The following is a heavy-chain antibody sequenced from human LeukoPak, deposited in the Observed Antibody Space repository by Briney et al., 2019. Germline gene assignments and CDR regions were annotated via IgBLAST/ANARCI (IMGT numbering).Heavy chain of an antibody. D-gene: IGHD6-6*01. CDR1: GESFSGYY. V-gene: IGHV4-34*01. J-gene: IGHJ6*03. CDR2: INHSGST. Sequence: SETLSLTCAVYGESFSGYYWSWIRQPPGKGLEWIGEINHSGSTNYNPSLKSPVTMSVDTPKNQFSLKLTSVTAADTAVYYCARQSIAARGYYYYMDVWGKGTTVTVSS. CDR3: ARQSIAARGYYYYMDV.